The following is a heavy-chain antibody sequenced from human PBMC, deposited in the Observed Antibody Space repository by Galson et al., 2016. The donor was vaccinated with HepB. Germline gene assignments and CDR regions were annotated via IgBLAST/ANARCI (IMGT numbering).Heavy chain of an antibody. CDR3: ARQLPYGGYRVFDD. Sequence: SETLSLTCSVSGGSVSSGNFYWNWIRQPPGKGLEWIGYVYYSGSTNYNPSLKSRLTISIDTSKNHFSLKLTSVTAADTAVYFCARQLPYGGYRVFDDWGQGTLVTVSS. D-gene: IGHD5-12*01. CDR1: GGSVSSGNFY. CDR2: VYYSGST. V-gene: IGHV4-61*01. J-gene: IGHJ4*02.